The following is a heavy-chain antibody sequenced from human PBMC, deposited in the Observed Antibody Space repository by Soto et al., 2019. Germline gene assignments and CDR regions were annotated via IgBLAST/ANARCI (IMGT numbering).Heavy chain of an antibody. CDR2: IHTTENT. CDR1: GGSISTYY. CDR3: ARALSAAAGLYFDY. J-gene: IGHJ4*02. V-gene: IGHV4-4*07. D-gene: IGHD6-13*01. Sequence: KPSETLSLTCTVSGGSISTYYWSWIRQPAGKGLEWIGRIHTTENTNYNPSLKGRITMSVDTSNNQFSLKLSSLTAADTAVYYCARALSAAAGLYFDYWGQGTLVTVSS.